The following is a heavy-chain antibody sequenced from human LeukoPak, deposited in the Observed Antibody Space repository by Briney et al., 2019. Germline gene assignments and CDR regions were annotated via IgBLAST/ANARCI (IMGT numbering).Heavy chain of an antibody. V-gene: IGHV1-8*01. D-gene: IGHD7-27*01. J-gene: IGHJ4*02. CDR2: MNPNSGNA. Sequence: ASVKVSCKASGYTFTSYDINWVRQASGQGLEWMGWMNPNSGNAGYAQKFQGRITMTRNTFISTAYMGLSSLTSEDTAVYYCAMVWGSVDYWGQGTLVTVSS. CDR3: AMVWGSVDY. CDR1: GYTFTSYD.